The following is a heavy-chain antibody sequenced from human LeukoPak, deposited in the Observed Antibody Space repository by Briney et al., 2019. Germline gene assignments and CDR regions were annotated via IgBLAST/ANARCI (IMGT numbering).Heavy chain of an antibody. Sequence: GGSLRLSCAASGFTFSSYSMNWVRQAPGKGLEWVAFIRYDGSNKDYADSVKGRFTVSKDNSKNTLYLQMNSLRVEDTAVYYCAKGFQFYQEVWGQGTLVTVSS. CDR2: IRYDGSNK. CDR3: AKGFQFYQEV. V-gene: IGHV3-30*02. J-gene: IGHJ4*02. CDR1: GFTFSSYS. D-gene: IGHD2-2*01.